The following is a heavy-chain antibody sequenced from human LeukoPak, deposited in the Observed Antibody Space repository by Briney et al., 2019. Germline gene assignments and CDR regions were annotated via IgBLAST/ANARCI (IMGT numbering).Heavy chain of an antibody. J-gene: IGHJ5*02. V-gene: IGHV4-59*08. CDR1: GGSISSYY. Sequence: SETLSLTCTVSGGSISSYYWSWIRQPPGKGLDGIGYIYYSGSTNYNPSLKSRVTISVDTSKNQFSLKLSSVTAADTAVYYCARTAFGGVIASGWFDPWGQGTLVTVSS. CDR2: IYYSGST. CDR3: ARTAFGGVIASGWFDP. D-gene: IGHD3-16*02.